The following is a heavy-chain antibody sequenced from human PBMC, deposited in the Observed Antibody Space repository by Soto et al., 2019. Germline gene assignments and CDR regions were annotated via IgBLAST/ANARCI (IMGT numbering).Heavy chain of an antibody. D-gene: IGHD2-8*02. CDR1: GGSFSGYY. J-gene: IGHJ6*02. CDR3: ASFRTDYYYGMDV. CDR2: INHSGST. V-gene: IGHV4-34*01. Sequence: SETLSLTCAVYGGSFSGYYWSWIRQPPGKGLEWIGEINHSGSTNYNPSLKSRVTISVDTSKNQFSLKLSSVTAADTAVYYCASFRTDYYYGMDVWGQGTSVTVSS.